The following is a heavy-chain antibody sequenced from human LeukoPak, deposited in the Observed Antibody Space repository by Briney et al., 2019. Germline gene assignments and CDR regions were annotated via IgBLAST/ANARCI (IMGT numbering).Heavy chain of an antibody. Sequence: GGSLRLSCTASGLTFSTSGFNWVRQAPGKGLEWVASIGPTGSDRYHADSIKGRFTVSRDNANNFLYLQMNSLRAEDTAVYYCATETNGRHYDYWGQGTLLTVSS. J-gene: IGHJ4*02. CDR1: GLTFSTSG. D-gene: IGHD1-14*01. CDR3: ATETNGRHYDY. CDR2: IGPTGSDR. V-gene: IGHV3-21*06.